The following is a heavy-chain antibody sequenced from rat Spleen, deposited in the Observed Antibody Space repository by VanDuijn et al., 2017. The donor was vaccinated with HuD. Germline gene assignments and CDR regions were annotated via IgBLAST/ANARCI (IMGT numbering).Heavy chain of an antibody. Sequence: QVQLKESGPGLVQPSQTLSLTCTVSGFSLSNYGVIWVRQPPGKGLEWMGVIWNDGSTNYNSALKSRLSISRDTSKSQVYLKMNSLQTEDTAMYFCARGGLSSRDWGQGVMVTVSS. CDR3: ARGGLSSRD. D-gene: IGHD1-3*01. CDR2: IWNDGST. CDR1: GFSLSNYG. V-gene: IGHV2-13*01. J-gene: IGHJ2*01.